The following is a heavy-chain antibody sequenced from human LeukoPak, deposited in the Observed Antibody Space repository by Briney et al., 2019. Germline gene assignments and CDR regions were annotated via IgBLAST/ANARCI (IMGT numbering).Heavy chain of an antibody. CDR2: IYSGGST. Sequence: LSGGFLRLSCAASGFTLSSYPMSWVRQAPGKGLEWVSVIYSGGSTYYADSVKGRFTISRDNSKNTLFLQMNSLRAEDTAVYYCARVDTVMAYYFDLWGQGTLVTVSS. V-gene: IGHV3-53*01. CDR3: ARVDTVMAYYFDL. D-gene: IGHD5-18*01. J-gene: IGHJ4*02. CDR1: GFTLSSYP.